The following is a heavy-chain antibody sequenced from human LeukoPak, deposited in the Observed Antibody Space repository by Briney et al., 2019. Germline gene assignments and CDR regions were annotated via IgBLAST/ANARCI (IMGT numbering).Heavy chain of an antibody. Sequence: PGGSLRLSCAASGFTFDDYAMHWVRQAPGKGLEWVSGISWNSGSIGYADSVKGRFTISRDNAKNSLYLQMNSLRAEDTAVYYCAREIVLDYWGQGTLVTVSS. CDR3: AREIVLDY. J-gene: IGHJ4*02. CDR2: ISWNSGSI. CDR1: GFTFDDYA. D-gene: IGHD2/OR15-2a*01. V-gene: IGHV3-9*01.